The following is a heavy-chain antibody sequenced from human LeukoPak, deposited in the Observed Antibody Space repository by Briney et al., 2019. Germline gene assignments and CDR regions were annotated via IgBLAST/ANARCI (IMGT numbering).Heavy chain of an antibody. CDR2: ISGSGGST. Sequence: GGSLRLSCAASGFTFGSYAMSWVRQAPGKGLEWVSAISGSGGSTYYADSVKGRFTISRDNSKNTLYLQMNSLRAEDTAVYYCALRERGAVAGNYWGQGTLVTVSS. D-gene: IGHD6-19*01. CDR1: GFTFGSYA. J-gene: IGHJ4*02. V-gene: IGHV3-23*01. CDR3: ALRERGAVAGNY.